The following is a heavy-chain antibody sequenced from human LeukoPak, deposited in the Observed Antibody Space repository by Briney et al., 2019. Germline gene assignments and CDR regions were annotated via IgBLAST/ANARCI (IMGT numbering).Heavy chain of an antibody. J-gene: IGHJ3*02. CDR2: ISNSGST. CDR3: AREPDAFDI. CDR1: GDSISSYY. Sequence: SETLSLTCTVSGDSISSYYWSWVRQPPGKGLEWIGYISNSGSTNYNPPLKSRVTISVDTSKNQFSLKVRSVTAADTAVYYCAREPDAFDIWGQGTMVTVSS. V-gene: IGHV4-59*01.